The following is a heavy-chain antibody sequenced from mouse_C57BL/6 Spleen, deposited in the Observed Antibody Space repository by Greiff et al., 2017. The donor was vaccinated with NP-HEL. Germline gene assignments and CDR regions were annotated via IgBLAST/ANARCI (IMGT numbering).Heavy chain of an antibody. V-gene: IGHV1-19*01. J-gene: IGHJ2*01. D-gene: IGHD1-1*01. CDR3: AREVGSTYFDY. CDR2: INPYNGGT. Sequence: VQLQQSGPVLVKPGASVKMSCKASGYTFTDYYMNWVKQSHGKSLEWIGVINPYNGGTSYNQKFKGKATLTVDKSSSTAYMELNSLTSEDSAVYYCAREVGSTYFDYWGQGTTLTVSS. CDR1: GYTFTDYY.